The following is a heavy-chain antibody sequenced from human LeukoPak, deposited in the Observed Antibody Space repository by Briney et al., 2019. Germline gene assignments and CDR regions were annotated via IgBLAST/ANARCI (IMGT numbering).Heavy chain of an antibody. CDR1: GFTFSDYY. CDR2: ISSSGSTI. D-gene: IGHD2-2*01. CDR3: ARESPPAIVVVPAAIYY. V-gene: IGHV3-11*01. Sequence: GGSLRLSCAASGFTFSDYYMSWIRQAPGKGLEWFSYISSSGSTIYYADSVKGRFTISRDNAKNSLYLQMNSLRAEDTAVYYCARESPPAIVVVPAAIYYWGQGTLVTVSS. J-gene: IGHJ4*02.